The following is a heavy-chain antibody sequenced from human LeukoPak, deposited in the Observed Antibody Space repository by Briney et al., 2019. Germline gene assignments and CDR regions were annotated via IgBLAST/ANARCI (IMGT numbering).Heavy chain of an antibody. D-gene: IGHD3-3*01. CDR1: GGSISSYY. J-gene: IGHJ3*02. V-gene: IGHV4-4*07. CDR3: ARGRSGPVAFDI. Sequence: SETLSLTCTVAGGSISSYYWSWIRQPAGKGLEWIGRIYTSGSTNYNPSLKSRVTMSVDTSKNQFSLKLSSVTSADTAVYYCARGRSGPVAFDIWGQGTMVTVSS. CDR2: IYTSGST.